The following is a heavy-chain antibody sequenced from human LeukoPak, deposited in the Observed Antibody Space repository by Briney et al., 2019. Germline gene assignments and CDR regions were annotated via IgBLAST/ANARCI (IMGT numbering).Heavy chain of an antibody. Sequence: GMSLRLSCGASGITFNDYGMHWVRQAPGKGLEWVAIISYDGNNKYYADSVKGRFIISRDNSKSTLYLQMNSLRVEDTAVYFCARDPKRGFSYGWGAFDIWGQGTMVSVSS. CDR2: ISYDGNNK. CDR1: GITFNDYG. J-gene: IGHJ3*02. CDR3: ARDPKRGFSYGWGAFDI. V-gene: IGHV3-30*19. D-gene: IGHD5-18*01.